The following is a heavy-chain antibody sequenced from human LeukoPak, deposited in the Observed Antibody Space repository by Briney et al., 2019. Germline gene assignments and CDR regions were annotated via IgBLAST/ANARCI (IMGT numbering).Heavy chain of an antibody. J-gene: IGHJ4*02. V-gene: IGHV3-66*01. CDR1: GFTLSCNY. CDR3: ARTNGYFDY. CDR2: LYRGGYT. Sequence: QTGGSLRLSCAASGFTLSCNYMTWVRQAPGKGLEWVSLLYRGGYTNYADSGKSRFIICRDNAENSLYLQINSLRAEDTALYYCARTNGYFDYWGQGTLVTVSS. D-gene: IGHD2-8*01.